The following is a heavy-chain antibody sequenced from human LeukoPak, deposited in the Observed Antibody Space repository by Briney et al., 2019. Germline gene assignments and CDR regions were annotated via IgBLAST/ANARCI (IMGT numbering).Heavy chain of an antibody. D-gene: IGHD3-22*01. CDR2: ISGSGGST. Sequence: GGSLRLSCAASGFTFSIYAMSWVRQAPGKGLEWVSAISGSGGSTYYADSVKGRFTISRDNSKNTLYLQMNSLRAEDTAVYYCAKDLTTYYYDSSGYYYHYWGQGTLVTVSS. J-gene: IGHJ4*02. CDR3: AKDLTTYYYDSSGYYYHY. CDR1: GFTFSIYA. V-gene: IGHV3-23*01.